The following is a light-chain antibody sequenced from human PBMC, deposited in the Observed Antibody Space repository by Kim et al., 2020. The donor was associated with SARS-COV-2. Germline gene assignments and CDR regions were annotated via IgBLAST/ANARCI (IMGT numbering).Light chain of an antibody. CDR1: KSRANNDSSTY. CDR2: AIS. Sequence: GYSKSRANNDSSTYLNWFQQKPGEAPKRLIYAISKRQSGVPSRFSGSGSGTDFTLKISRLEAEDVGVYYCIQSKNPPLTFGQGTKVDIK. CDR3: IQSKNPPLT. J-gene: IGKJ1*01. V-gene: IGKV2-30*01.